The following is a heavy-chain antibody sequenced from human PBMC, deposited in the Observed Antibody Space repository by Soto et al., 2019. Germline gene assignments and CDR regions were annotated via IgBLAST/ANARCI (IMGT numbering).Heavy chain of an antibody. CDR3: AHHQRTPARQLGYLDY. V-gene: IGHV3-23*01. CDR2: VGGSGSST. J-gene: IGHJ4*02. CDR1: GFTFSSYA. Sequence: EVQLLVSGGGLVQPGGSLRLSCSASGFTFSSYAMSWVRQAPGKGLEWVSAVGGSGSSTYYADSVKGRFTISRDNTKNTLYLELNSLRAEDTAVYYCAHHQRTPARQLGYLDYWGQGTLVTVSS. D-gene: IGHD6-6*01.